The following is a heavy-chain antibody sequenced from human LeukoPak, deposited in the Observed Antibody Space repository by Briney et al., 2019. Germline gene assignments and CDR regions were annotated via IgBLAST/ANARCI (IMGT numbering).Heavy chain of an antibody. D-gene: IGHD3-22*01. CDR1: GSISSYY. V-gene: IGHV4-4*09. CDR2: IYTSGST. Sequence: SGTLSLTCTVSGSISSYYWSWIRQPPGKGLEWIGYIYTSGSTNYNPSLKSRVTISVDTSKNQFSLKLSSVTAADTAVYYCARGPGYYDSSGYYHYYGMDVWGQGTTVTVSS. CDR3: ARGPGYYDSSGYYHYYGMDV. J-gene: IGHJ6*02.